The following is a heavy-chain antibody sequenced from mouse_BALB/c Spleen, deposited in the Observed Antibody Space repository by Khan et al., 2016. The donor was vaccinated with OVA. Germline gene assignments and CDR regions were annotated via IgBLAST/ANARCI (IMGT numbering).Heavy chain of an antibody. V-gene: IGHV1S136*01. Sequence: EVELVESGPELVKPGASVKMSCKASGYTFTNYIIHWVKQKPGQGLEWIGDINPYNDGTKYNEKFKGKATLTSDKSSSTAYMELSGLTSEDSAVYYCARDYGFSFWFAYWGQGTLVTVSA. D-gene: IGHD1-1*01. CDR3: ARDYGFSFWFAY. CDR2: INPYNDGT. CDR1: GYTFTNYI. J-gene: IGHJ3*01.